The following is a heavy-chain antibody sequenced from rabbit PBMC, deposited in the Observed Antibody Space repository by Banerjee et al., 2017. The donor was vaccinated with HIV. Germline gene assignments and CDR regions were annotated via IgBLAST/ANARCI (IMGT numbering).Heavy chain of an antibody. V-gene: IGHV1S40*01. CDR3: ARDNIYSSSAYYPYIRLDL. CDR1: GFSFSSGYD. CDR2: IYTGSSGNT. Sequence: QQLVESGGGLVKPGASLTLTCTASGFSFSSGYDMCWVRQAPGKGLEWIACIYTGSSGNTAYASWAKGRFTISKTSTTVDLKMTSLTAADTATYFCARDNIYSSSAYYPYIRLDLWGPGTLVTVS. J-gene: IGHJ3*01. D-gene: IGHD1-1*01.